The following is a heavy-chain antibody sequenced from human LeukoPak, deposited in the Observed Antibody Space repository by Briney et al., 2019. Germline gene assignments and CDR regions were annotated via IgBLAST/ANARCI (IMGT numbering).Heavy chain of an antibody. CDR3: ATNLVDYADYSFYY. CDR1: GGSLSSSSYY. CDR2: MYYSGST. D-gene: IGHD4-17*01. Sequence: PSETLSLTCTVSGGSLSSSSYYWGWIRQPPGKGLEWIGYMYYSGSTNYIPSLKSRVTILEDTSKNQFSLKLSSVTAADTAVYYCATNLVDYADYSFYYWGQGTLVTVSS. V-gene: IGHV4-61*01. J-gene: IGHJ4*02.